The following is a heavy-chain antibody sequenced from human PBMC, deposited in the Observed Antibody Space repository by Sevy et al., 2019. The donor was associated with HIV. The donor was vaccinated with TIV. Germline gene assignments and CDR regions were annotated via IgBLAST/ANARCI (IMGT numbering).Heavy chain of an antibody. Sequence: GRSLRLSCAASGFTFSSYAMSWVRQAPGKGLEWVSAISGSGGSTYYADSVKGRFTISRDNSKNMLYLQMNSLRAEDTAVYYCAKMGPWDYAREDYFDYWGQGTLVTVSS. J-gene: IGHJ4*02. CDR1: GFTFSSYA. CDR3: AKMGPWDYAREDYFDY. V-gene: IGHV3-23*01. CDR2: ISGSGGST. D-gene: IGHD4-17*01.